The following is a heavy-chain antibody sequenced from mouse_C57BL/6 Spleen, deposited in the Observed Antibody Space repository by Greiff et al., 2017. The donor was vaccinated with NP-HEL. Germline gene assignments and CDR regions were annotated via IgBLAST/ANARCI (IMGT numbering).Heavy chain of an antibody. CDR1: GFTFSDYG. CDR2: ISSGSSTI. J-gene: IGHJ1*03. V-gene: IGHV5-17*01. D-gene: IGHD1-1*01. Sequence: EVHLVESGGGLVKPGGSLKLSCAASGFTFSDYGMHWVRQAPEKGLEWVAYISSGSSTIYYADTVKGRFTISRDNAKNTLFLQMTSLRSEDTAMYYCARCHYGSSNWYFDVWGTGTTVTVSS. CDR3: ARCHYGSSNWYFDV.